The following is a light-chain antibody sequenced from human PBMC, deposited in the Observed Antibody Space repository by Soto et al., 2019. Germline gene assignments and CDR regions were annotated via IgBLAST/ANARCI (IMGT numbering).Light chain of an antibody. CDR1: QDIRAD. CDR2: AAS. J-gene: IGKJ1*01. V-gene: IGKV1-6*01. CDR3: LQDYNYPRT. Sequence: AIQMTQSPSSLFASVGDRVTITCRASQDIRADLGWYQQKPGRAPKLLIYAASTLQTGVPSRFSGGGSGTDFTLTISSLQPEDFATYYCLQDYNYPRTFGQGTKVDVK.